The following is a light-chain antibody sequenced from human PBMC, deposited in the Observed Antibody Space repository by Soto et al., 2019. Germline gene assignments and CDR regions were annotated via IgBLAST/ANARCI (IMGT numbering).Light chain of an antibody. V-gene: IGLV2-23*01. J-gene: IGLJ3*02. CDR3: CAYASTHLV. CDR2: DGN. Sequence: QSALTQPASVSGSPGQSISISCTGTSSDVGSSSFLSWYQQHPGKAPKLMIYDGNQRPSGVSNRFSGSKSGNTASLTISGLQAEDEADYYCCAYASTHLVFGGGTKLTAL. CDR1: SSDVGSSSF.